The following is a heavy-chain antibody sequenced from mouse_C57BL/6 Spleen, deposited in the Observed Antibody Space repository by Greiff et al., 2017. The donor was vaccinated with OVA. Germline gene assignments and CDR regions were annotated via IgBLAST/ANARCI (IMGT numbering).Heavy chain of an antibody. CDR2: IYPGSGST. Sequence: QVQLQQPGAELVRPGASVKMSCKASGYTFTSYWITWVKQRPGQGLEWIGDIYPGSGSTNYNEKFKSKATLTVDTSSSTAYMQLSSLTSEDSAVYYGAHYGSSYYYAMDYWGQGTSVTVSS. CDR1: GYTFTSYW. V-gene: IGHV1-55*01. CDR3: AHYGSSYYYAMDY. D-gene: IGHD1-1*01. J-gene: IGHJ4*01.